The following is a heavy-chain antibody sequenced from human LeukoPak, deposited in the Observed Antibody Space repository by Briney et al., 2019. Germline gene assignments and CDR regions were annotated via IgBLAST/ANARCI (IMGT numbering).Heavy chain of an antibody. J-gene: IGHJ3*02. CDR3: ARSLRPPTITMIVVYDAFDI. CDR2: IYYSGST. D-gene: IGHD3-22*01. Sequence: SETLSLTCTVSGGSISSSSYYWGWIRQPPGKGLDWIGSIYYSGSTYSNPSLKSRVTISVDTSKNQFSLKLSSVTAADTAVYYCARSLRPPTITMIVVYDAFDIWGQGTMVTVSS. CDR1: GGSISSSSYY. V-gene: IGHV4-39*01.